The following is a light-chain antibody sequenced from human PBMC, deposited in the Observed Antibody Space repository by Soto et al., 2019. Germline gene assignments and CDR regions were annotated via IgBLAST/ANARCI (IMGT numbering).Light chain of an antibody. CDR3: QSYDSSLSSWV. Sequence: QSVLTQPPSVSGAPGQRVTISCTGTSSNIGTGYDVHWYQHLPGTAPKLLIYRNNNRPSGVPDRFSGSKSGTSASLAITGLQNEDEADYYCQSYDSSLSSWVFGGGTKVTVL. J-gene: IGLJ3*02. CDR1: SSNIGTGYD. V-gene: IGLV1-40*01. CDR2: RNN.